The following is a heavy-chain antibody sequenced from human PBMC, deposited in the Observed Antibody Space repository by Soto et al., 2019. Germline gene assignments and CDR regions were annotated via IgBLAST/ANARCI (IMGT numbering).Heavy chain of an antibody. CDR3: ARHDYGDSFDY. D-gene: IGHD4-17*01. J-gene: IGHJ4*02. CDR2: INHSGST. CDR1: GGSFSGYY. V-gene: IGHV4-34*01. Sequence: PSETLSLTCAVYGGSFSGYYWSWIRQPPGKGLEWIGEINHSGSTNYNPSLKSRVTISVDTSKNQFSLKLSSVTAADTAVYYCARHDYGDSFDYWGQGTLVTVSS.